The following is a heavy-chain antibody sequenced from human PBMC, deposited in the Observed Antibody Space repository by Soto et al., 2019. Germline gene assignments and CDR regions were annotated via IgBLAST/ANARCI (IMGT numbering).Heavy chain of an antibody. D-gene: IGHD2-21*02. CDR2: VYYSGGA. CDR1: GGSISGYY. Sequence: SETLSLTCTVSGGSISGYYWSWIRQPPGKVLEWIGNVYYSGGAKYNPSVKRRVSISVDTSKNQFSLNLSSVTAADTAVYYCTRDGDGRMTTNPYYYYGMDGWGPGITVTVSS. V-gene: IGHV4-59*01. CDR3: TRDGDGRMTTNPYYYYGMDG. J-gene: IGHJ6*02.